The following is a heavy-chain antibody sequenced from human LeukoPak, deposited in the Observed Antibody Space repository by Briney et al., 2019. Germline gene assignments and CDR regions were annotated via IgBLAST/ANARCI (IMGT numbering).Heavy chain of an antibody. CDR1: GFTFSSYG. CDR2: IWYDGSNK. V-gene: IGHV3-33*06. J-gene: IGHJ4*02. Sequence: PGGSLRLSCAASGFTFSSYGMHWVRQAPGKGLEWVAVIWYDGSNKYYADSVEGRFTISRDNSKNTLYLQMNSLRAEDTAVYYCAKVTTISSGWYHFDYWGQGTLVTVSS. CDR3: AKVTTISSGWYHFDY. D-gene: IGHD6-19*01.